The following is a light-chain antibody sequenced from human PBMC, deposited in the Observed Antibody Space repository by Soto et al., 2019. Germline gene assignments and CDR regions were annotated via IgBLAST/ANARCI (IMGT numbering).Light chain of an antibody. Sequence: EIVMTQSPATLSVSPGERVTLSCRASQTISDNLAWFQQKSGQAPRLLIHGAFKRATGVPDRFSGSGSGTEFTLPISTLQSEDSAVYYCQKYHNWPPQYTFGEGTKLQIK. CDR2: GAF. V-gene: IGKV3-15*01. J-gene: IGKJ2*01. CDR3: QKYHNWPPQYT. CDR1: QTISDN.